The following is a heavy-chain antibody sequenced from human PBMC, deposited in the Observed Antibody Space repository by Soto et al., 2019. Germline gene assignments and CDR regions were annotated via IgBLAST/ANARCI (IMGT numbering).Heavy chain of an antibody. V-gene: IGHV6-1*01. J-gene: IGHJ4*02. CDR3: ARGEQYSGRIFDY. CDR1: GDCVSSNSAA. CDR2: TYYRSKWYN. Sequence: SQTLSLTCGISGDCVSSNSAAWNWLRQSPSRGLEWLGRTYYRSKWYNDYAVSVESRITINPDTSKNHFSLQLNFVTPEDTAVYFCARGEQYSGRIFDYWGQGTLVTVSS. D-gene: IGHD1-26*01.